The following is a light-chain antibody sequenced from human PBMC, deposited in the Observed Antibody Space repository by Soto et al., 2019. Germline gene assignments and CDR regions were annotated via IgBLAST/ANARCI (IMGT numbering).Light chain of an antibody. J-gene: IGKJ1*01. V-gene: IGKV1-27*01. CDR3: QKYNGAPRA. Sequence: DIQMTQSPSSLSASVGDRVTITCRASQDIYNYLAWYQQKPGKVPSLLIYAASTLQSGAPSRFSGSGSGTDFSLSISILQPEDVSTYYCQKYNGAPRAFGQGTKVEIK. CDR2: AAS. CDR1: QDIYNY.